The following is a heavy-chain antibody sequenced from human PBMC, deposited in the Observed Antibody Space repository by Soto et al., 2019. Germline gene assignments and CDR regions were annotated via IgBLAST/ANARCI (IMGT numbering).Heavy chain of an antibody. J-gene: IGHJ6*02. Sequence: PGGSLRLSCAASGFTFSSYAMSWVRQAPGKGLEWVSAISGSGGSTYYADSVKGRFTISRDNSKNTLYLQMSSLRAEDTAVYYCAKYTYYYGSGNYYYGMDVWGQGTTVTVSS. CDR2: ISGSGGST. V-gene: IGHV3-23*01. D-gene: IGHD3-10*01. CDR3: AKYTYYYGSGNYYYGMDV. CDR1: GFTFSSYA.